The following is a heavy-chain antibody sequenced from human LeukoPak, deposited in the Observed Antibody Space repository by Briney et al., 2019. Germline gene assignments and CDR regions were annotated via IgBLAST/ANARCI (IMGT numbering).Heavy chain of an antibody. CDR1: GFIFSSHW. D-gene: IGHD4-17*01. CDR3: ARGPNYGDRVDYIDS. Sequence: GGSLRLSCAASGFIFSSHWMTWVRQVPGKGLEFVASIKQGGSEKYYADSVKGRFTVSRDNAKNSLNLQMNSLSAGDTAVYYCARGPNYGDRVDYIDSWGQGTKVTVSS. CDR2: IKQGGSEK. V-gene: IGHV3-7*01. J-gene: IGHJ4*02.